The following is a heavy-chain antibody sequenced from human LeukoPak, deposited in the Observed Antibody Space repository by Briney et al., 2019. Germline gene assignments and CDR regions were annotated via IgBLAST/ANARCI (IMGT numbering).Heavy chain of an antibody. J-gene: IGHJ5*02. D-gene: IGHD6-13*01. CDR1: GFTFSDYY. V-gene: IGHV3-11*01. CDR3: AREEVRDSSSWYTGNWFDP. CDR2: ISSSGSTI. Sequence: GGSLRLSCAASGFTFSDYYMSWIRQAPGKGLEWVSYISSSGSTIYYADSVKGRFTISRDNAKNSLYLQMNSLRAEDTAVYYCAREEVRDSSSWYTGNWFDPWGQGTLVTVSS.